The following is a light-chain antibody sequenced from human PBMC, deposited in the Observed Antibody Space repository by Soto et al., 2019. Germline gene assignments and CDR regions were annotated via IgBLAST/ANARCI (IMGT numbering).Light chain of an antibody. Sequence: QSVLTQPASVSGSPGQSITISCTGTSSDIGTYIYVSWYQQHPGKAPKLIIYEATNRPSGVSNRFSGSKSGNTASLTISGLQAEDKADYYCSSYTTSSTLAFGGGTKLTVL. CDR2: EAT. CDR1: SSDIGTYIY. CDR3: SSYTTSSTLA. V-gene: IGLV2-14*01. J-gene: IGLJ3*02.